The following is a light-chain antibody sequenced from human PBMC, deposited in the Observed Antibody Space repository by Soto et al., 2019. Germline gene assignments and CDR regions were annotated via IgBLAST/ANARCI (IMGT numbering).Light chain of an antibody. CDR1: QSVSSTY. Sequence: EIVLTQSPDTLSLFPGERATLSCRASQSVSSTYLAWYQQKLGQAPRLLIFGASSRATGIPDRFSGSGSGTDFTLTISRLEPEDFAVYYCQKYGSSRWTFGQGTKV. J-gene: IGKJ1*01. CDR3: QKYGSSRWT. CDR2: GAS. V-gene: IGKV3-20*01.